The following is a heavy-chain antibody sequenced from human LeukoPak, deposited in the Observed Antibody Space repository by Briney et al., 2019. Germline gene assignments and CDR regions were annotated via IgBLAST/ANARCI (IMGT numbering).Heavy chain of an antibody. Sequence: PGGSLRLSCAASGFTFSTYAMNWVRQAPGKGLEWVSLISGTGGNTYYADSVRGRFTISRDNSKNTLYLQMNSLRAEDTAVYYCAKDGPGGSYYGYWGQGTLVTVSS. D-gene: IGHD1-26*01. CDR1: GFTFSTYA. J-gene: IGHJ4*02. V-gene: IGHV3-23*01. CDR2: ISGTGGNT. CDR3: AKDGPGGSYYGY.